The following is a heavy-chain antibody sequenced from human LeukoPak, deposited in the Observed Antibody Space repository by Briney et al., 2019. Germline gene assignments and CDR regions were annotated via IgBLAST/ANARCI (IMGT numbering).Heavy chain of an antibody. CDR3: ARGNSETYYYGSSGTGGFDP. J-gene: IGHJ5*02. D-gene: IGHD3-22*01. V-gene: IGHV1-69*05. Sequence: SVKVSCKASGGTFSSYAISWVRQAPGQGLEWMGGIIPIFGTANYAQKFQGRVTITTDESTSTAYMELSSLRSGDTAVYYCARGNSETYYYGSSGTGGFDPWGQGTLVTVSS. CDR1: GGTFSSYA. CDR2: IIPIFGTA.